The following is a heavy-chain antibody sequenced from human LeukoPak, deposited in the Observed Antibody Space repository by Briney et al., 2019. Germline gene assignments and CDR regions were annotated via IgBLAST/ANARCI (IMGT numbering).Heavy chain of an antibody. CDR1: GYTFTGYY. Sequence: ASVKVSCKASGYTFTGYYMHWVRRAPGQGLEWMGWINPNSGGTNYAQKFQGRVTMTRDTSISTAYMELSRLRSDDTAVYYCARDLPSGSHVPYYMDVWGKGTTVTVSS. CDR3: ARDLPSGSHVPYYMDV. V-gene: IGHV1-2*02. D-gene: IGHD1-26*01. J-gene: IGHJ6*03. CDR2: INPNSGGT.